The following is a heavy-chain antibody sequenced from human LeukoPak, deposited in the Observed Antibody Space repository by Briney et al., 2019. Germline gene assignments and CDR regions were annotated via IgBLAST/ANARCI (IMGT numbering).Heavy chain of an antibody. CDR2: TSAYNGNT. CDR1: GYTFTSYG. CDR3: ARLNDILTGSDYYMDV. Sequence: GASVKVSCKASGYTFTSYGISWVRQAPGQGLEWMGWTSAYNGNTNYAQKLQGRVTMTTDTSTSTAYMELRSLRSDDTAVYYCARLNDILTGSDYYMDVWGKGTTVTVSS. V-gene: IGHV1-18*01. J-gene: IGHJ6*03. D-gene: IGHD3-9*01.